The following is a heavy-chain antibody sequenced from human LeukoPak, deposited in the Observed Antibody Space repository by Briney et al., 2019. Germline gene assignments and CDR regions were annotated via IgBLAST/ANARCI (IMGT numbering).Heavy chain of an antibody. D-gene: IGHD3-22*01. CDR1: GVAISSSGDY. V-gene: IGHV4-39*01. Sequence: KPSETLPLTCTVSGVAISSSGDYWGWIRQPPGKGLEWIGSIYYSGSTYYNPSLKSRVTISVDTSKNQFSLKLSSVTAADTAVYYCARRAITMIVVATFDYWGQGTLVTVSS. CDR2: IYYSGST. CDR3: ARRAITMIVVATFDY. J-gene: IGHJ4*02.